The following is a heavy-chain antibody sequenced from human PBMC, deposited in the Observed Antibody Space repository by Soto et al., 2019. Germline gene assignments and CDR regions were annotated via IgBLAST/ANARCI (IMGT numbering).Heavy chain of an antibody. Sequence: EVQLLESGGGLVQSGGSLRLSCAASGFTFSSYAMSWVRQAPGKGLEWVSAISGSGISTYYADSVKGRFTISRDNSKNTLYLKMNSLRAEDTAVYYCAKEYEYSSGWERIDYGGQGTLVTVSS. J-gene: IGHJ4*02. CDR1: GFTFSSYA. CDR2: ISGSGIST. V-gene: IGHV3-23*01. D-gene: IGHD6-19*01. CDR3: AKEYEYSSGWERIDY.